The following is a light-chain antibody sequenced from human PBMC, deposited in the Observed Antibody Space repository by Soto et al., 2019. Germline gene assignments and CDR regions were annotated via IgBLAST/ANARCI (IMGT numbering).Light chain of an antibody. CDR3: QQYGSSPWT. CDR1: QSVSSSY. J-gene: IGKJ1*01. V-gene: IGKV3-20*01. CDR2: GAS. Sequence: EIVLTQSPGTLSLSPGERATLSCRASQSVSSSYLAWYQQKPGQAPRLLIYGASSRATGIPDRFSGSGSGTDFTLPISRLEPEDFAGYYCQQYGSSPWTFGQGTKVEI.